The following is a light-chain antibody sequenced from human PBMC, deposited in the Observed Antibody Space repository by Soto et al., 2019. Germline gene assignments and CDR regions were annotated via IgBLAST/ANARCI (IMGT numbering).Light chain of an antibody. Sequence: QPVLTQPPSVSGAPGQRVTISCTGSSSNIGADYDVFWYQQLPGTAPKLLIYGNINRPSGVPDRFSGSKSGTSASLAITGLQAEDEADYYCQSYDSSLTGHVVFGGGTKVTVL. CDR2: GNI. CDR3: QSYDSSLTGHVV. J-gene: IGLJ2*01. V-gene: IGLV1-40*01. CDR1: SSNIGADYD.